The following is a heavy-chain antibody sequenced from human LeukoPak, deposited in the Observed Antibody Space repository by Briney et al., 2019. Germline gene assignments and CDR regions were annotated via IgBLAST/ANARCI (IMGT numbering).Heavy chain of an antibody. J-gene: IGHJ4*02. CDR2: IYSGSNT. CDR3: ARSLGGNPDY. Sequence: PGGSLRLSCVLSGFTVSSSYMAWVRQAPGKGLEWGSVIYSGSNTYYADSVKGRFTISRDNSENTVYLQMNSLRAEDTAVYYCARSLGGNPDYWGQGTLVTVSS. CDR1: GFTVSSSY. V-gene: IGHV3-53*01. D-gene: IGHD4-23*01.